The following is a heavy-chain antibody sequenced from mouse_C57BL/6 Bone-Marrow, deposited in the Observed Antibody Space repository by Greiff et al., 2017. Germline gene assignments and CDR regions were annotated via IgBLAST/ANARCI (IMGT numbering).Heavy chain of an antibody. CDR3: GFYRRFAY. J-gene: IGHJ3*01. CDR2: INPSSGYT. CDR1: GYTFTSYT. Sequence: QVQLQQSGAELARPGASVKMSCKASGYTFTSYTMHWVKQRPGQGLEWIGYINPSSGYTKYNQKFKDKATLTADKSSSTAYMQLSSLTSEDSAVYYCGFYRRFAYWGQGTLVTVSA. D-gene: IGHD2-14*01. V-gene: IGHV1-4*01.